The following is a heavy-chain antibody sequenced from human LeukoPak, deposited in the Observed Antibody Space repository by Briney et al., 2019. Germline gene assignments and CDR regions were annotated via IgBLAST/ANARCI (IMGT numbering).Heavy chain of an antibody. J-gene: IGHJ4*02. CDR1: GGSISSGGYY. D-gene: IGHD2-15*01. CDR3: ARVGYCSGGSCYSLIFDY. CDR2: IYYSGST. V-gene: IGHV4-31*03. Sequence: PSQTLSLTCTVSGGSISSGGYYWSWIRQHPGKGLEWIVYIYYSGSTYYNPSLKSRVTISVDTSKNQFSLKLSSVTAADTAVYYCARVGYCSGGSCYSLIFDYWGQGTLVTVSS.